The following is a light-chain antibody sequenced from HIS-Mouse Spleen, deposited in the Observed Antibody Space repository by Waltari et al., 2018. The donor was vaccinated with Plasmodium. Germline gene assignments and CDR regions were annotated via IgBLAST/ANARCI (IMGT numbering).Light chain of an antibody. CDR2: GAS. Sequence: EIVMTQSPATLSVSPGDRATLSCMARQRVTSNLAWYQQKPGQAPRLPIYGASTRATGIPARFSGSGSGTEFTLTISSLQSEDFAVYYCQQYNNWSFTFGPGTKVDIK. J-gene: IGKJ3*01. CDR3: QQYNNWSFT. CDR1: QRVTSN. V-gene: IGKV3-15*01.